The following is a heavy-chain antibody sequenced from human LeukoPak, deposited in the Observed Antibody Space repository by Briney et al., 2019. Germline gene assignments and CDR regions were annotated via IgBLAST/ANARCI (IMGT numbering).Heavy chain of an antibody. CDR3: ARGEQGAITGTTFDP. J-gene: IGHJ5*02. D-gene: IGHD1-20*01. CDR2: ISAYNGNT. V-gene: IGHV1-18*01. CDR1: GYTFTSYG. Sequence: ASVKVSCKASGYTFTSYGISWVRQAPGQGLEWMGWISAYNGNTNYAQKLQGRVTMTTDTSASTAYMELRSLRSDDTAVYYCARGEQGAITGTTFDPWGQGTLVTVSS.